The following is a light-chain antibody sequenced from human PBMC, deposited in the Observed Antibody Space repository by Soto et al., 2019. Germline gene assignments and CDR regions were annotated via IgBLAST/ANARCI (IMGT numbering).Light chain of an antibody. CDR1: QSFSTS. Sequence: EIVMTQSPATLSVSPGERATLSCRASQSFSTSLAWYQQKPGQAPRLLIYGASTRATGIPARFSGSGSGTEFTLTISSLQSEDFAVYYCQQYGSSYPWTFGQGTKV. V-gene: IGKV3-15*01. CDR2: GAS. J-gene: IGKJ1*01. CDR3: QQYGSSYPWT.